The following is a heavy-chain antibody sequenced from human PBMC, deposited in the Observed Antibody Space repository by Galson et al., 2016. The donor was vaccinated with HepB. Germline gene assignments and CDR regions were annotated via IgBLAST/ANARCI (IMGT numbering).Heavy chain of an antibody. CDR1: GFTLSGFA. D-gene: IGHD6-19*01. J-gene: IGHJ4*02. Sequence: SLRLSCAASGFTLSGFAMSWVRQAPGKGLEWVAAISGSASRTYSAGSVKGRFTISRDNSKNTLYLLMNSLRAEDTAIYYCAKDQRYMESSGWYDFDFWGQGTLVIVSS. V-gene: IGHV3-23*01. CDR3: AKDQRYMESSGWYDFDF. CDR2: ISGSASRT.